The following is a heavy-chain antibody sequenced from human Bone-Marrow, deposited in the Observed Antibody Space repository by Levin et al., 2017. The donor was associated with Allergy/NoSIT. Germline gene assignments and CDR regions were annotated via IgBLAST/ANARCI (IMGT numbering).Heavy chain of an antibody. Sequence: ASVKVSCKASGYTFTSYAMHWVCQAPGQRLEWMGWINAGNGNTKYSQKFQGRVTITRDTSASTAYMELSSLRSEDTAVYYCAGSLRGNYYDSSGAFDYWGQGTLVTVSS. D-gene: IGHD3-22*01. V-gene: IGHV1-3*01. CDR3: AGSLRGNYYDSSGAFDY. J-gene: IGHJ4*02. CDR2: INAGNGNT. CDR1: GYTFTSYA.